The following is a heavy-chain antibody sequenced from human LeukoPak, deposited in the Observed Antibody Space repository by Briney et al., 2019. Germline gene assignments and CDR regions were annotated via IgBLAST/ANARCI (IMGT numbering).Heavy chain of an antibody. V-gene: IGHV4-38-2*02. CDR3: ARNLAAAGTDY. J-gene: IGHJ4*02. D-gene: IGHD6-13*01. CDR1: GYSISNDYY. Sequence: SETLSLTCTVSGYSISNDYYWGWIRQSPGKGLEWIGSIYHSGSTYYNPSLKSRVTISVDTSKNQFSLKLSSVTAADTAVYYCARNLAAAGTDYWGQGTLVTVSS. CDR2: IYHSGST.